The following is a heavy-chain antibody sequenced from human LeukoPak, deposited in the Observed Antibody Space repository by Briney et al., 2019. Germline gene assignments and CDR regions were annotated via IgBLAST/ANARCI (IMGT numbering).Heavy chain of an antibody. J-gene: IGHJ4*02. CDR1: TGSINTYF. D-gene: IGHD4-11*01. CDR3: ARGSELTKTSGHYSFDY. CDR2: ISGYGTH. Sequence: SETLSLTCTVSTGSINTYFWTWVRQPAGKGLEWMGRISGYGTHYYNPSLESRVTISLDRSNNQFFLKLTSLTAADTAVYYCARGSELTKTSGHYSFDYWGQGTLVSVSS. V-gene: IGHV4-4*07.